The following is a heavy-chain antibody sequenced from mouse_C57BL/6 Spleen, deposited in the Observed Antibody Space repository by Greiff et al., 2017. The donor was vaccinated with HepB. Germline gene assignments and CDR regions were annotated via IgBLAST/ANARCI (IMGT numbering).Heavy chain of an antibody. CDR3: TGEFATVVDY. J-gene: IGHJ2*01. V-gene: IGHV14-4*01. D-gene: IGHD1-1*01. CDR1: GFNIKDDY. Sequence: EVQLQQSGAELVRPGASVKLSCTASGFNIKDDYMHWVKQRPEQGLARIGWIDPENGDTEYASKFQGKATITADTASNPAYLQLSSLTSEDTAVYYCTGEFATVVDYWGQGATLTVSS. CDR2: IDPENGDT.